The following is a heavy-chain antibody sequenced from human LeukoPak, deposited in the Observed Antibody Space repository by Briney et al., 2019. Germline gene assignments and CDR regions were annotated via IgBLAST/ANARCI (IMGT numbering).Heavy chain of an antibody. CDR2: INAGNGNT. CDR3: ARLGRGSGWYYHY. CDR1: GYTFTSYA. D-gene: IGHD6-19*01. Sequence: ASVKVSCTASGYTFTSYAMHWVRQAPGQRLEWMGWINAGNGNTKYSQKFQGRVTITRDTSASTAYMELSSLRSEDTAVYYCARLGRGSGWYYHYWGQGTLVTVSS. V-gene: IGHV1-3*01. J-gene: IGHJ4*02.